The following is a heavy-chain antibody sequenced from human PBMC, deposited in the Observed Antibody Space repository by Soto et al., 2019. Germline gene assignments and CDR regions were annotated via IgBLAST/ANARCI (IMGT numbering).Heavy chain of an antibody. CDR2: ISAYNGNT. D-gene: IGHD3-3*01. V-gene: IGHV1-18*01. Sequence: QVQLVQSGAEVKKPGASVKVSCKASGYTFTSYGISWVRQAPGQGLEWMGWISAYNGNTNYAQKLQGRVTMTTDTYTSTAYMELRSLRSDDTAVYYCARDPSVGFLEWLLYDYWGQGTLVTVSS. J-gene: IGHJ4*02. CDR1: GYTFTSYG. CDR3: ARDPSVGFLEWLLYDY.